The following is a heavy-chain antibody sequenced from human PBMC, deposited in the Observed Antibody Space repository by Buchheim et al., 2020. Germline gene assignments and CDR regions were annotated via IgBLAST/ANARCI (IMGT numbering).Heavy chain of an antibody. CDR3: AKDFPENSSGWYLFDY. Sequence: EVQLLESGGGLVQPGGSLRLSCIGSGFTFGSYAMSWVRQAPGKGLEWVSAISGSGGSTYYADSVKGRFTISRDNSKNTLYLQMNSLRAEDTAVYYCAKDFPENSSGWYLFDYWGQGTL. CDR2: ISGSGGST. D-gene: IGHD6-19*01. J-gene: IGHJ4*02. CDR1: GFTFGSYA. V-gene: IGHV3-23*01.